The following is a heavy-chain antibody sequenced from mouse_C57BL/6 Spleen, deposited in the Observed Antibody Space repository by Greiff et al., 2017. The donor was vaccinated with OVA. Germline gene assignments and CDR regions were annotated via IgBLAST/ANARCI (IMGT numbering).Heavy chain of an antibody. CDR3: ARESGSSYWYFEV. D-gene: IGHD1-1*01. CDR1: GFSLTSYG. V-gene: IGHV2-2*01. Sequence: VKLMESGPGLVQPSQRLSITCTVSGFSLTSYGVHWVRQSPGKGLEWLGVIWSGGSTDYNAAFISRLSISKDNSKSQVFFKMNSLQADDTAIYYCARESGSSYWYFEVWGTGTTVTVSS. J-gene: IGHJ1*03. CDR2: IWSGGST.